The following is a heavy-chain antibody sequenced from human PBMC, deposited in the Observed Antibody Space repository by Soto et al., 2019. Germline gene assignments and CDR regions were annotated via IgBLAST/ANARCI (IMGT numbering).Heavy chain of an antibody. J-gene: IGHJ3*02. Sequence: QVQLVESGGGVVQPGRSLRLSCAASGFTFSSYAIHWVSQPPGKGLEWVAVISYDGTTTFHADSVKGRYTISRDNSKSTLYLQMNSLGAVDTAIYYCARALENAFDIWGQGTMVTVSS. CDR2: ISYDGTTT. CDR3: ARALENAFDI. V-gene: IGHV3-30-3*01. CDR1: GFTFSSYA.